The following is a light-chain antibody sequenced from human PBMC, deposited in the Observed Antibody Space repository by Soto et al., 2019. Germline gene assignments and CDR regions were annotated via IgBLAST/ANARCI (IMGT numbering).Light chain of an antibody. CDR2: DVN. J-gene: IGLJ3*02. Sequence: QSVLTQPASVSGSPGQSITISCTGTSSDVGGYNYVSWYQQRPGKAPKLMIYDVNNRPSGVSSRFSGSKSGNTASLTISGLQAEDEADYDCSSHASNRDVLFGGGTKVTVL. CDR1: SSDVGGYNY. V-gene: IGLV2-14*01. CDR3: SSHASNRDVL.